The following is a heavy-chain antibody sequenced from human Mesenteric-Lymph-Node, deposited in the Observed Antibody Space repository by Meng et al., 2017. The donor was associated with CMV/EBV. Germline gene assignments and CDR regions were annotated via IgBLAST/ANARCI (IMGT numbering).Heavy chain of an antibody. D-gene: IGHD3-16*01. V-gene: IGHV1-46*01. CDR3: ARVGGSIDH. Sequence: ASVKVSCKTSGYTFTNYYMHWVRQAPGQGPEWMGIIMPGGGSTYYAQKFQGRVTMTRDTSTSTVYMELSSLRSEDTAVYYCARVGGSIDHWGQGTLVTVSS. J-gene: IGHJ4*02. CDR2: IMPGGGST. CDR1: GYTFTNYY.